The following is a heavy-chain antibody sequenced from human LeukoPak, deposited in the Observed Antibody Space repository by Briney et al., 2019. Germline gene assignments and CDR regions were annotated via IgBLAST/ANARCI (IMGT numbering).Heavy chain of an antibody. CDR3: AKSAYIVPAAIGAFDI. V-gene: IGHV3-48*01. J-gene: IGHJ3*02. D-gene: IGHD2-2*02. CDR1: GFTFSSYS. Sequence: GGSLRLSCAASGFTFSSYSMNWVRQAPGKGLEWVSYISSSSSTIYYADSVKGRFTISRDNAKNSLYLQMNSLRAEDTAVYYCAKSAYIVPAAIGAFDIWGQGTMVAVSS. CDR2: ISSSSSTI.